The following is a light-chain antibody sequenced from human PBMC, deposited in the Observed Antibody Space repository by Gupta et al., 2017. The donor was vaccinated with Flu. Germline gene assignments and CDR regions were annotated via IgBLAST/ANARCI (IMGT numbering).Light chain of an antibody. Sequence: DIQLTQSSSFLSASVGDRVTITCRASQDISTYLAWYQQKPGKAPRPLMFAASTLQSGVPSRFSGSGSGTEFTLTISSLQPEDFATYYCQQLNSYSSISFGQGTRLDIK. CDR2: AAS. J-gene: IGKJ5*01. CDR1: QDISTY. CDR3: QQLNSYSSIS. V-gene: IGKV1-9*01.